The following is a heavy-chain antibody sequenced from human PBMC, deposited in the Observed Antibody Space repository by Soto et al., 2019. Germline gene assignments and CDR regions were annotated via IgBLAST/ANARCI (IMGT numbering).Heavy chain of an antibody. J-gene: IGHJ4*02. CDR3: ASGGITMVRGVFDY. V-gene: IGHV4-59*01. CDR2: IYYSGST. D-gene: IGHD3-10*01. CDR1: GGSISSYY. Sequence: QVQLQESGPGLVKPSETLSLTCTVSGGSISSYYWSWIRQPPGKGLEWIGYIYYSGSTNYNPSLQGRVTISVDASKNQFSLKLSSVTAADTAVYYCASGGITMVRGVFDYWGQGTLVTVSS.